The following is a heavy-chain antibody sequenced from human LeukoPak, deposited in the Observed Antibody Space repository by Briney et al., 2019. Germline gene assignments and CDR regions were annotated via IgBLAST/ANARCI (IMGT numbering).Heavy chain of an antibody. V-gene: IGHV3-23*01. CDR1: GFTFSRYA. Sequence: PGGSLRLSCAAFGFTFSRYAMSWVRQAPGKGLEWVSAISGSGGSTYYADSVKGRFTISRDNSKNTLYLQMNSLRAEDTAVYYCAKDLFSDVAMVRGGGWFDPWGQGTLVTVSS. D-gene: IGHD3-10*01. CDR2: ISGSGGST. J-gene: IGHJ5*02. CDR3: AKDLFSDVAMVRGGGWFDP.